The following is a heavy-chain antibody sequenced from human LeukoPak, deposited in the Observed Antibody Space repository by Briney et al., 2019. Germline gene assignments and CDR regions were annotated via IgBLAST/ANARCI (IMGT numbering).Heavy chain of an antibody. D-gene: IGHD3-9*01. Sequence: GGSLRLSCAASGFTFSSYAMSWVRQAPGKGLEWVSAISGSGGSTYYADSVKGRSTISRDNSKNTLYLQMNSLRAEDTAVYYCAKLHTSYDILTGYYIRYWGQGTLVTVSS. CDR2: ISGSGGST. CDR1: GFTFSSYA. J-gene: IGHJ4*02. V-gene: IGHV3-23*01. CDR3: AKLHTSYDILTGYYIRY.